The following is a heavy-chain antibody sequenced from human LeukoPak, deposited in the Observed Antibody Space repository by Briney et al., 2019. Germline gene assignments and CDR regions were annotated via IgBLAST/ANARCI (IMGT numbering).Heavy chain of an antibody. V-gene: IGHV1-2*02. Sequence: ASVKVSCKASGYTFIDHYIHWVRQAPGQGLEWMGWINTNNGGTNYAQKFQGRVTITRDTSIATAYMELNRLRSDDTAIYYCAGGIASYSSSYFDYWGQGALVTVSS. CDR3: AGGIASYSSSYFDY. D-gene: IGHD1-26*01. CDR1: GYTFIDHY. J-gene: IGHJ4*02. CDR2: INTNNGGT.